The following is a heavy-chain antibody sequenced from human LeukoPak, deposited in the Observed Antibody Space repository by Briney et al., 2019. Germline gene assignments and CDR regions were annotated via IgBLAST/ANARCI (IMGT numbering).Heavy chain of an antibody. Sequence: SVKVSCKASGGTFSSYAISWVRQAPGQGLEWMGGIIPIFGTANYAQKFQGRVTITADESTSTAYMELSSLRSEDTAVYYCARELVKYYDILTGYYPDYYYYYMDVWGKGTTVTISS. D-gene: IGHD3-9*01. CDR2: IIPIFGTA. CDR3: ARELVKYYDILTGYYPDYYYYYMDV. CDR1: GGTFSSYA. J-gene: IGHJ6*03. V-gene: IGHV1-69*13.